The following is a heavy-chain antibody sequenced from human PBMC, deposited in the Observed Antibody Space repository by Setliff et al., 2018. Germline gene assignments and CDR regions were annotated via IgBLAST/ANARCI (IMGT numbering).Heavy chain of an antibody. CDR1: GYSFTSYG. CDR3: ARDSVTLGQLERRGGFRYYDMDV. J-gene: IGHJ6*02. Sequence: SVKVSCKASGYSFTSYGISWVRQAPGQGLEWVGGITPIFGTAHYAQKFQDRVTITADKSTSTVYMELNSLISEDTAVYLCARDSVTLGQLERRGGFRYYDMDVWGQGTTVTVSS. CDR2: ITPIFGTA. V-gene: IGHV1-69*06. D-gene: IGHD1-1*01.